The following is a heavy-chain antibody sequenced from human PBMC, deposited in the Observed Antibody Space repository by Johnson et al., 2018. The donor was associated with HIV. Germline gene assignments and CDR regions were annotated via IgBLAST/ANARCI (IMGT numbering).Heavy chain of an antibody. CDR1: GFTFNYYG. D-gene: IGHD3-22*01. CDR3: AKDLSDSSGYHDAFDI. Sequence: QVQLVESGGGVVQPGGSLRLSCVASGFTFNYYGMHWVRQAPGKGLEWVAAVWYDGSNKYYADSVKGRFTISRDNSKNTLYLQMNSLRAEDTAVYYCAKDLSDSSGYHDAFDIWGQGTMVTVSS. V-gene: IGHV3-30*02. CDR2: VWYDGSNK. J-gene: IGHJ3*02.